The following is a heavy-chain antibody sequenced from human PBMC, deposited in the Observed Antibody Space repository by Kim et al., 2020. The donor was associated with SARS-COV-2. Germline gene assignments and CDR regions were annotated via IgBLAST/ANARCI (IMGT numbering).Heavy chain of an antibody. V-gene: IGHV3-7*01. Sequence: GGSLRLSCAASGFTFSSYWMSWVRQAPGKGLEWVANIKQDGSEKYYVDSVKGRFTISRDNAKNSLYLQMNSLRAEDTAVYYCARDLGSSWYNALDYWGQGTLVTVSS. CDR2: IKQDGSEK. CDR3: ARDLGSSWYNALDY. J-gene: IGHJ4*02. CDR1: GFTFSSYW. D-gene: IGHD6-13*01.